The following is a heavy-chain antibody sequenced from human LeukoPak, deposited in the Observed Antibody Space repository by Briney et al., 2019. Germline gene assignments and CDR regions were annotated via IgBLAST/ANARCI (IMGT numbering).Heavy chain of an antibody. D-gene: IGHD4/OR15-4a*01. CDR1: GFTFSSYS. V-gene: IGHV3-53*01. Sequence: PGGSLRLSCIVSGFTFSSYSMNWVRQAPGKGLEWVSFIYSDNTHYSDSVKGRFTISRDNSKNTLYLQMNSLRAEDTAVYYCARRAGAYSHPYDYWGQGTLVTVSS. J-gene: IGHJ4*02. CDR3: ARRAGAYSHPYDY. CDR2: IYSDNT.